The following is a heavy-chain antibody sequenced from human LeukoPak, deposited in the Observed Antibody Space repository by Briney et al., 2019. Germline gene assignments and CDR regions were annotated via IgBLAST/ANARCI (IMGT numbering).Heavy chain of an antibody. CDR1: VYIFTSYD. CDR2: IYPKNDKT. CDR3: ARKLSGYSCGWYPDY. Sequence: GASVKVSCKASVYIFTSYDINWVRQAPGQGLEWVGWIYPKNDKTGYAEKFQGRVTMTTDMSTNTAFMEMKNLTSDDTAVYFCARKLSGYSCGWYPDYWGQGTLVIVSS. D-gene: IGHD6-19*01. V-gene: IGHV1-8*01. J-gene: IGHJ4*02.